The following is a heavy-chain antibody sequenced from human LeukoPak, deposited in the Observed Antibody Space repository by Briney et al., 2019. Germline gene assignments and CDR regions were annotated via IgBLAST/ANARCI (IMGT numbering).Heavy chain of an antibody. Sequence: PSETLSLTRAVYGGSFSGYYWSWIRQPPGKGLEWIGEINHSGSTNYNPSLKSRVTISVDMSRNQFSLKLSSVTAADTAVFYCARGPPTVYGGNGFYYVFDYWGQGTLVTVSS. J-gene: IGHJ4*02. CDR3: ARGPPTVYGGNGFYYVFDY. CDR2: INHSGST. V-gene: IGHV4-34*01. D-gene: IGHD3-22*01. CDR1: GGSFSGYY.